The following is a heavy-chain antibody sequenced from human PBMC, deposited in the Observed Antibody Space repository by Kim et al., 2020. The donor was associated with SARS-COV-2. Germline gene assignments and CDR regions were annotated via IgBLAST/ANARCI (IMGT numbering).Heavy chain of an antibody. Sequence: HAVTVRFTISRDNPKNTLYLQMSSLRAEDTAVYYCAKGAKWLGSNWFDPWGQGTLVTVSS. V-gene: IGHV3-23*01. CDR3: AKGAKWLGSNWFDP. J-gene: IGHJ5*02. D-gene: IGHD6-19*01.